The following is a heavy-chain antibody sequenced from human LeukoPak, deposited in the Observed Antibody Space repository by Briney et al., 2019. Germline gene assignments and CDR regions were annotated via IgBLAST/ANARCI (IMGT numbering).Heavy chain of an antibody. V-gene: IGHV1-69*13. CDR2: IIPIFGTA. CDR1: GDTFSSYA. D-gene: IGHD6-13*01. CDR3: ASLIAAAGPMDYGMDV. Sequence: SVKVSCKASGDTFSSYAISWVRQAPGQGLEWMGGIIPIFGTANYAQKFQGRVTITADESTSTAYMELSSLRSEDTAVYYCASLIAAAGPMDYGMDVWGQGTTVTVSS. J-gene: IGHJ6*02.